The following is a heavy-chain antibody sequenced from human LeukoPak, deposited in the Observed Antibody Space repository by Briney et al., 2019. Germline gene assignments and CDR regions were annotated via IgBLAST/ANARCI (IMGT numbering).Heavy chain of an antibody. CDR3: ARESSNSWTAEGY. Sequence: SETLSLTCTVSGGSISSGDYYWSWIRQPPGKGLEWIGYIYYSGSIYYNPSLKSRVTISVDTSKNQFSLKLSSVTAADTAVYYCARESSNSWTAEGYWGQGTLVTVSS. V-gene: IGHV4-30-4*08. J-gene: IGHJ4*02. CDR2: IYYSGSI. CDR1: GGSISSGDYY. D-gene: IGHD6-13*01.